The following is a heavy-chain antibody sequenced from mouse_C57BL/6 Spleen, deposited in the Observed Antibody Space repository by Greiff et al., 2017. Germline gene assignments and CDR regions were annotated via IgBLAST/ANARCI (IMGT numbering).Heavy chain of an antibody. Sequence: VQLQQSGAELARPGASVKLSCKASGYTFTSYGISWVKQRTGQGLEWIGEIYPRSGNTYYNEKFKGKATLTAEKSSSTAYMELRSLTSEDSAVYFCASSIYDGYYWFAYWGQGTLVTVSA. V-gene: IGHV1-81*01. CDR2: IYPRSGNT. D-gene: IGHD2-3*01. CDR1: GYTFTSYG. CDR3: ASSIYDGYYWFAY. J-gene: IGHJ3*01.